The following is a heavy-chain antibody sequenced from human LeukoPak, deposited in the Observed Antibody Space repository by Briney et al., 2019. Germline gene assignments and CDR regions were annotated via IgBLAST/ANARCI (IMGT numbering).Heavy chain of an antibody. J-gene: IGHJ4*02. CDR2: INPSGGST. CDR3: ARGREYYDSSGYSFDY. CDR1: GYTFTRYY. D-gene: IGHD3-22*01. Sequence: GASVKVSFKASGYTFTRYYMHWVRQAPGQGLEWMGIINPSGGSTSYAQKFQGRVTMTRDTSTSTVYMELSSLRSEDTAVYYCARGREYYDSSGYSFDYWGQGTLVTVSS. V-gene: IGHV1-46*01.